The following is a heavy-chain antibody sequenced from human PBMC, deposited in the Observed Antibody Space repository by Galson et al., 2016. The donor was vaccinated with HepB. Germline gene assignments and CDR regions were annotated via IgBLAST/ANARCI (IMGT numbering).Heavy chain of an antibody. CDR2: ISSSSSSI. V-gene: IGHV3-21*04. D-gene: IGHD2-15*01. CDR3: AKMSGAQLLLPHYFDY. J-gene: IGHJ4*02. Sequence: SLRLSCAASGFTFSSYSMNWVRQAPGKGLEWVPSISSSSSSIYTADSVKGRFTIARDNAKSSLYLQMNSLRAEDTAVYYCAKMSGAQLLLPHYFDYWGQGPLVTVAS. CDR1: GFTFSSYS.